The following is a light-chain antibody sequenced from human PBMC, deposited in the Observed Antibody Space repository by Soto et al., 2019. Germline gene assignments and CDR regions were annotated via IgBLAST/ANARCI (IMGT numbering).Light chain of an antibody. CDR2: AAS. CDR3: QKYNSVPFT. CDR1: QDISNS. Sequence: DIQMTQSPSSLSASVGDRVTITCRASQDISNSLAWYQQRPGTVPKVLIYAASTLQSGVPSRFSGSVSGTDFTLTISSLQPEDVATYYCQKYNSVPFTFGGGTKVEIK. V-gene: IGKV1-27*01. J-gene: IGKJ4*01.